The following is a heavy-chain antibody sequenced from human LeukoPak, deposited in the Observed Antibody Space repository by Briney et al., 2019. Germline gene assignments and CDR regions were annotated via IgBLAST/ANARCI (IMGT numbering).Heavy chain of an antibody. V-gene: IGHV3-30*15. CDR1: GFIFSKFA. J-gene: IGHJ6*03. CDR2: ISYDGKSK. Sequence: PGGSQRLSCVGSGFIFSKFALHWVRQAPGKGLEWVALISYDGKSKYYADSMKGRFIISRDNSKNTVFLQMRGLRVEDTAVYYCAREEQELVRDYYYYMDVWGKGTTVTVSS. D-gene: IGHD6-13*01. CDR3: AREEQELVRDYYYYMDV.